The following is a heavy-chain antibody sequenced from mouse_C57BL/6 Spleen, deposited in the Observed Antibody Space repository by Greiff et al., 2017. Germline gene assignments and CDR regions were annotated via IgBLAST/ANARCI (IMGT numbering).Heavy chain of an antibody. CDR1: GYTFTDYY. D-gene: IGHD3-3*01. Sequence: VQLQQSGPELVKPGASVKISCKASGYTFTDYYMNWVKQSHGKSLEWIGDINPNNGGTSYNQKFKGKATLTVDKSSSTAYMELRSLTSEDSAVYYCARRALLPGDYWGQGTTLTVSS. CDR2: INPNNGGT. CDR3: ARRALLPGDY. J-gene: IGHJ2*01. V-gene: IGHV1-26*01.